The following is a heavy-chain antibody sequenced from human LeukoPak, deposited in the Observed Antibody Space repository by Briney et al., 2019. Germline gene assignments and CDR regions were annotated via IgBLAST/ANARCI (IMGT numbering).Heavy chain of an antibody. CDR2: IRYDGRIK. D-gene: IGHD3-9*01. J-gene: IGHJ4*02. Sequence: GGSLRLSCAASGFTVSSYGMHWVRQAPGKGLEWVAFIRYDGRIKYYADSVKGRFTISRDNSKNTLYLQMNSLRAEDTAVYYCARGAYYNILTGYRGEILGFDYWGQGTLVTVSS. V-gene: IGHV3-30*02. CDR1: GFTVSSYG. CDR3: ARGAYYNILTGYRGEILGFDY.